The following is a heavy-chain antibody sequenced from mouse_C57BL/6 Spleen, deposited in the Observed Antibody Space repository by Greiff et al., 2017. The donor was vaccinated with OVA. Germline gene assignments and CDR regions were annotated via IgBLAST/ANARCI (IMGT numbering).Heavy chain of an antibody. CDR3: ARSGEATVVAEAY. V-gene: IGHV1-59*01. CDR2: IDPSDSYT. Sequence: VQLQQPGAELVRPGTSVKLSCKASGYTFTSYWMHWVKQRPGQGLEWIGVIDPSDSYTNYNQKFKGKATLTVDTSSSTAYMQLSSLTSEDSAVYYCARSGEATVVAEAYWGQGTLVTVSA. D-gene: IGHD1-1*01. CDR1: GYTFTSYW. J-gene: IGHJ3*01.